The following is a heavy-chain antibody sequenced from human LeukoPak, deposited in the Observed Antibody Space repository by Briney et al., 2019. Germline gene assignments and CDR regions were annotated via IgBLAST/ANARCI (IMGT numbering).Heavy chain of an antibody. Sequence: ASVKVSCKGSGYTFAGYYIHWVRQAPGQGLEWRGWINPDSGDTNCAQKLQDRVTLTRDTSISTAYMELSRLRSDDAAVYFCARDPAAAGMKFDPWGQGTLVTVSS. CDR1: GYTFAGYY. CDR3: ARDPAAAGMKFDP. J-gene: IGHJ5*02. V-gene: IGHV1-2*02. D-gene: IGHD6-13*01. CDR2: INPDSGDT.